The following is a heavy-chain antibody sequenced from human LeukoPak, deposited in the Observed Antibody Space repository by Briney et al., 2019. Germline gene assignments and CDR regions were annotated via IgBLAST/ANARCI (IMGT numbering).Heavy chain of an antibody. D-gene: IGHD5-24*01. CDR1: GFTFSSYE. CDR2: ISSSGSTI. CDR3: ARKDGAWFDP. V-gene: IGHV3-48*03. Sequence: GGSLRLSCAASGFTFSSYEMNWVRQAPGKGLEGVSYISSSGSTIYYADSVKGRFTISRDNAKDSLYLQMNSLRAEDTAVYYCARKDGAWFDPWGQGTLVTVSS. J-gene: IGHJ5*02.